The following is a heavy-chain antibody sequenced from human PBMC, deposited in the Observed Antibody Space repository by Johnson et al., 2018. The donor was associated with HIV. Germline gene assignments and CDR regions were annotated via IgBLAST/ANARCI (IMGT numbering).Heavy chain of an antibody. Sequence: QMQLVESGGGVVQPGGSLRLSCASSGFTFSSYAMHWVRQAPGKGLTWVAVISYDGSDKYYADSVRGRFTISRDNSKNTLYLQMNSLRAEDTAGCYCARGGEYSSSWYAFDIWGQVTMVTVSS. CDR3: ARGGEYSSSWYAFDI. CDR2: ISYDGSDK. J-gene: IGHJ3*02. V-gene: IGHV3-30*04. D-gene: IGHD6-13*01. CDR1: GFTFSSYA.